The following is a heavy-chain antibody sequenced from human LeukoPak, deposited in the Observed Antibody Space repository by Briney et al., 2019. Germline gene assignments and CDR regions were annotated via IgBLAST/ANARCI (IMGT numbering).Heavy chain of an antibody. CDR1: GFTFSNYW. Sequence: GRSLRLSCAASGFTFSNYWMHWVRQAPGKGLVWVSRINSDGSSTRYADSVKGRFTISRDNAKNTLYLQMNSLRAEDTAVYYCGRELDWLPTLDYWGQGTLVTVSS. D-gene: IGHD3-9*01. J-gene: IGHJ4*02. V-gene: IGHV3-74*01. CDR3: GRELDWLPTLDY. CDR2: INSDGSST.